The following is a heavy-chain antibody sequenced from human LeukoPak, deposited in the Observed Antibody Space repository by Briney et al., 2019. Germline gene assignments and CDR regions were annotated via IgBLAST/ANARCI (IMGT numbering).Heavy chain of an antibody. D-gene: IGHD6-13*01. CDR2: ISSSSSYI. V-gene: IGHV3-21*01. CDR1: GFTFSRYS. Sequence: GGTLRLSCAASGFTFSRYSMNWVPHAPGKGLEWVTSISSSSSYIYYADSVKGRFTISRDNVKNSLYLQMNSLRAEDTAVYYCAREEAIGSSWYHTYYFDYWGQGTLVTVSS. CDR3: AREEAIGSSWYHTYYFDY. J-gene: IGHJ4*02.